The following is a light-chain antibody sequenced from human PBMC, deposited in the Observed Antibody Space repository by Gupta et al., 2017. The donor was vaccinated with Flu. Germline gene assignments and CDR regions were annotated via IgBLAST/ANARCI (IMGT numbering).Light chain of an antibody. J-gene: IGLJ1*01. CDR1: SSNVGGYKY. CDR3: RSYTSSSNHQYV. V-gene: IGLV2-14*01. CDR2: EVN. Sequence: TMAWTGTSSNVGGYKYVPWYQQNPGKAPKVMIYEVNNRPSGVPKRFSGSKSGNTASLTISRLEAEDEADYYCRSYTSSSNHQYVFGTGTKVTVL.